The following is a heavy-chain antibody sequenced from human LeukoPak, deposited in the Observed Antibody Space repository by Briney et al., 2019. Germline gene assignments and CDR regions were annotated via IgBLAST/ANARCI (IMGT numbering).Heavy chain of an antibody. CDR1: GYSISSGYY. Sequence: PSETLSLTCTVSGYSISSGYYWGWIRQPPGKGLEWIGSGSTYYNPSLKSRVTISVDTSKNQFSLKLSSVTAADTAMYYCARPLEQFVLHAFDIWGQGTMVTVSS. D-gene: IGHD6-6*01. V-gene: IGHV4-38-2*02. CDR2: SGST. J-gene: IGHJ3*02. CDR3: ARPLEQFVLHAFDI.